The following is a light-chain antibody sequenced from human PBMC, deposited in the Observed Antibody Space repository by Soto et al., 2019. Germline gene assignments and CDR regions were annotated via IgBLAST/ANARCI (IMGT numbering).Light chain of an antibody. Sequence: QSALTQPASVSGSPGQSITISCTGTVSDVGGYDSVSWYQQHPGRAPKLIIYGVTERPSGVSNRFSGSKSGNTASLTISGLEAEDEADYYCCSYAGSRTWVFGAGTKLTVL. CDR2: GVT. J-gene: IGLJ3*02. V-gene: IGLV2-23*02. CDR1: VSDVGGYDS. CDR3: CSYAGSRTWV.